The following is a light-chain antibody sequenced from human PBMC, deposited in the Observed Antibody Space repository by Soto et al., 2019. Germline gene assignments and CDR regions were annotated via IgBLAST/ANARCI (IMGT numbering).Light chain of an antibody. CDR2: DAS. Sequence: EIVLTQSPATLSLPPVERATLSCRASQSVSSYLAWYQQKPGQAPRLLIYDASNRATGIPARFSGSGSGTDFTLTISSLEPEDFAVYYCQKRSNWPITFGQGTRLEIK. J-gene: IGKJ5*01. V-gene: IGKV3-11*01. CDR3: QKRSNWPIT. CDR1: QSVSSY.